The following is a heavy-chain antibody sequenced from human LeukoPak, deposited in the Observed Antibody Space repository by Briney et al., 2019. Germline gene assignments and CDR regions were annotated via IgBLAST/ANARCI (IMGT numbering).Heavy chain of an antibody. CDR2: INHGGST. CDR1: GGSFSGYY. V-gene: IGHV4-34*01. Sequence: SETLSLTCAAYGGSFSGYYWSWIRQPPGKGLEWIGEINHGGSTNYNPSLKSRVTISVDTSKNQFSLKLSSLTAADTAVYYCARGPYKLNPWGPGTLVTVSS. D-gene: IGHD1-1*01. J-gene: IGHJ5*02. CDR3: ARGPYKLNP.